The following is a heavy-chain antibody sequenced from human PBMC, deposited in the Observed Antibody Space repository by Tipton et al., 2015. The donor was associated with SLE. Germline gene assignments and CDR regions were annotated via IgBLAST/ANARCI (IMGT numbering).Heavy chain of an antibody. V-gene: IGHV3-23*03. CDR2: IYSGGIT. D-gene: IGHD4-17*01. CDR3: AKDSAVTTPLYYYGMDV. J-gene: IGHJ6*02. CDR1: GFTFSSYA. Sequence: SLRLSCAASGFTFSSYAMSWVRQAPGKGLEWASVIYSGGITYYADSVKGRFTISRDNSKNTLYLQMNSLRAEDTAVYYCAKDSAVTTPLYYYGMDVWGQGTTVTVSS.